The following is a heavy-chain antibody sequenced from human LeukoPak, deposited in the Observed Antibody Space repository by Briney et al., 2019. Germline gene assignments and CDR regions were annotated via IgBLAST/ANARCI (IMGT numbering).Heavy chain of an antibody. V-gene: IGHV4-31*03. CDR1: GGSISSGGYY. D-gene: IGHD6-13*01. CDR3: ARAGIAAHYYGMDV. Sequence: PSETLSLTCTVSGGSISSGGYYWSWIRQHPGKGLEWIGYIYYSGSTYYNPSLKSRVTISVDTSKNQFSLKLSSVTAADTAVYYCARAGIAAHYYGMDVWGQGTTVTVSS. J-gene: IGHJ6*02. CDR2: IYYSGST.